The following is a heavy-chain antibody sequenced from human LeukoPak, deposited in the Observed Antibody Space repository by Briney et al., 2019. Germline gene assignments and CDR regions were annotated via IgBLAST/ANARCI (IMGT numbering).Heavy chain of an antibody. CDR3: ARDNLYSYCSSTSCQYYFDY. V-gene: IGHV4-34*01. J-gene: IGHJ4*02. D-gene: IGHD2-2*01. CDR1: GGSISSYY. CDR2: INHSGST. Sequence: ASETLSLTCTVSGGSISSYYWSWIRQPPGKGLEWIGEINHSGSTNYNPSLKSRVTISVDTSKNQFSLKLSSVTAADTAVYYCARDNLYSYCSSTSCQYYFDYWGQGTLVTVSS.